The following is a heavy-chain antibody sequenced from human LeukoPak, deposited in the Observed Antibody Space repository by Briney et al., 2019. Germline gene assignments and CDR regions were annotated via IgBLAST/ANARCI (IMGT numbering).Heavy chain of an antibody. D-gene: IGHD2-8*01. V-gene: IGHV3-20*04. CDR2: INRNGGST. Sequence: GGPLRLSCEASGFTLDDYGLSWVRQPPGKGLEWVSGINRNGGSTDYADSVKGRFAISRDNAKNSHFLQMNSLRVEDKALYYCARGFRNGPFDCWGQGTLVTVSS. CDR1: GFTLDDYG. J-gene: IGHJ4*02. CDR3: ARGFRNGPFDC.